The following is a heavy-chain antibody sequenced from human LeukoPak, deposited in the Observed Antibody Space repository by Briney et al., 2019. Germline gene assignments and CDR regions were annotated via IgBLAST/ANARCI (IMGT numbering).Heavy chain of an antibody. J-gene: IGHJ5*02. CDR2: IYYSGST. D-gene: IGHD3-10*01. CDR3: ARAAPYGSGRNWFDP. Sequence: SETLSLTCTVSGGSISSSSYYWGWIRQPPGKGLEWIGSIYYSGSTYYNPSLKSRVTISVDTSKNQFSLKLSSVTAADTAVYYCARAAPYGSGRNWFDPWGQGTLVTVSS. V-gene: IGHV4-39*01. CDR1: GGSISSSSYY.